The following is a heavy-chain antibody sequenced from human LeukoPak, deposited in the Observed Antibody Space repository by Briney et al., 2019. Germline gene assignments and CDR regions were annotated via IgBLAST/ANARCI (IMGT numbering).Heavy chain of an antibody. CDR1: GGSFSGYY. Sequence: SETLSLTCAVYGGSFSGYYWSWIRQPPGKGPEWIGEINHSGSTNYNPSLKSRVTISVDTSKNQFSLKLSSVTAADTAVYYCARGSRPTLNWFDPWGQGTLVTVSS. V-gene: IGHV4-34*01. CDR2: INHSGST. D-gene: IGHD6-13*01. J-gene: IGHJ5*02. CDR3: ARGSRPTLNWFDP.